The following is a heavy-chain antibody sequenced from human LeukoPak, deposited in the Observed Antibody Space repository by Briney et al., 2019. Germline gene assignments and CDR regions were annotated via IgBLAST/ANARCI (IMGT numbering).Heavy chain of an antibody. D-gene: IGHD3-22*01. J-gene: IGHJ4*02. CDR3: ARGAHYHDSSEGYDY. CDR2: ITPNSGGS. Sequence: GSSVKLSCKASGDTFTAYYMHWVRQAPGQQLEWMGWITPNSGGSNYAQKFQGRVTMTRDTSISTAYMQLSRLRYHDTAVYYCARGAHYHDSSEGYDYWGQGTLVTVSS. CDR1: GDTFTAYY. V-gene: IGHV1-2*02.